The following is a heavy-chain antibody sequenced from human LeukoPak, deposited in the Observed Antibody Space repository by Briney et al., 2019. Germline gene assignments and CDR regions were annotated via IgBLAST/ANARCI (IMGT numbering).Heavy chain of an antibody. CDR1: GGSISSYY. Sequence: SETLSLTCTVSGGSISSYYWSWIRQPPGKGLEWIGHIYYSGSTNYNPSLKSRVTISVDTSKNQFSLKLTPVTAADTAVYCCARVSGSYWYWGQGTLVTVSS. J-gene: IGHJ4*02. CDR2: IYYSGST. D-gene: IGHD1-26*01. CDR3: ARVSGSYWY. V-gene: IGHV4-59*01.